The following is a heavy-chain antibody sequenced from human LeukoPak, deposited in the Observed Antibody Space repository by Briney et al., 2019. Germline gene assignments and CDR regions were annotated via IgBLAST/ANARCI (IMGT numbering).Heavy chain of an antibody. J-gene: IGHJ4*02. CDR3: ARASVATILIDY. CDR2: IYYSGST. D-gene: IGHD5-12*01. CDR1: GGSISSSSYY. V-gene: IGHV4-39*07. Sequence: SETLSLTCTVSGGSISSSSYYWGWIRQPPGKGLEWIGSIYYSGSTYYNPSLKSRVTISVDTSKNQFSLKLSSVTAADTAVYYCARASVATILIDYWGQGTLVTVSS.